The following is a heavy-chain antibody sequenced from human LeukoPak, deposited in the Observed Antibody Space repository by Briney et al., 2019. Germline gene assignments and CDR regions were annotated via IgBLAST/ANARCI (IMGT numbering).Heavy chain of an antibody. CDR1: GGTFSSYA. V-gene: IGHV1-69*04. J-gene: IGHJ1*01. CDR3: AREATMVRGMD. D-gene: IGHD3-10*01. CDR2: IIPILGIA. Sequence: SVKVSCKASGGTFSSYAISWVRQAPGQGLEWMGRIIPILGIANYAQKFQGRVTITADKSTSTAYMELSSLRSEDTAVYYCAREATMVRGMDWGQGTLVTVSS.